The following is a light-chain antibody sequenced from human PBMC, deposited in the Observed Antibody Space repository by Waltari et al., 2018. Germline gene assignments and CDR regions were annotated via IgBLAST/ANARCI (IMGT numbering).Light chain of an antibody. Sequence: QSALPQPAYVAASPGQSLTVSCTGTNSYFCSYHLIPWFQQYPDTAPKLIIFEVNKRPSGVSNRFSGSKSGNSASLTISGLQAGDEADYYCCSYAGSGIYVFGTGAKVTVL. J-gene: IGLJ1*01. CDR1: NSYFCSYHL. V-gene: IGLV2-23*02. CDR2: EVN. CDR3: CSYAGSGIYV.